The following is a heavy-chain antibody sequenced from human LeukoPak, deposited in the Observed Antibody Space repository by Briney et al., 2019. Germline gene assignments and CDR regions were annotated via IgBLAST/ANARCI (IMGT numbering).Heavy chain of an antibody. CDR1: GYTFTIYS. CDR3: ARDLLGSGSYMDAFDI. Sequence: ASVTVSFTSSGYTFTIYSISWVRQAPGQGMEWMGWISAYNGNTNYAQKLQGRVTITTDTSTSTAYMELRSLKSDDTAVYYCARDLLGSGSYMDAFDIWGQGTMVTVSS. V-gene: IGHV1-18*01. D-gene: IGHD1-26*01. J-gene: IGHJ3*02. CDR2: ISAYNGNT.